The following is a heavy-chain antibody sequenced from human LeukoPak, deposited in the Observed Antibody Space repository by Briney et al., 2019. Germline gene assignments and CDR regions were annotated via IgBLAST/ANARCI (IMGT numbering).Heavy chain of an antibody. J-gene: IGHJ4*02. Sequence: SETLSLTCTVSGGSISSGGYYWSWIRQHPGKGLEWIGYIYYSGSTYYNPSLKSRVTISVDTSKNQFSLKLSSVTAADTAVYYCARDEGVRGVIIDWGQGTLVTVSS. D-gene: IGHD3-10*01. CDR3: ARDEGVRGVIID. V-gene: IGHV4-31*03. CDR1: GGSISSGGYY. CDR2: IYYSGST.